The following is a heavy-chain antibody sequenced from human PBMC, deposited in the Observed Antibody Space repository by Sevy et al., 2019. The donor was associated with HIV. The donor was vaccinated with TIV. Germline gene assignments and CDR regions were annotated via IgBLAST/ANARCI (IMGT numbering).Heavy chain of an antibody. D-gene: IGHD2-21*01. J-gene: IGHJ6*02. Sequence: GGSLRLSCVVSGLDFKEAWMTWVRQAPGKGLEWVGRIKSESDGGTVDYAAPVKGRFTISRDDSRNTLFLEMDSLKTEDTAVYYCAKLHIVPGGMDVCGQGTTVTVSS. CDR2: IKSESDGGTV. V-gene: IGHV3-15*01. CDR3: AKLHIVPGGMDV. CDR1: GLDFKEAW.